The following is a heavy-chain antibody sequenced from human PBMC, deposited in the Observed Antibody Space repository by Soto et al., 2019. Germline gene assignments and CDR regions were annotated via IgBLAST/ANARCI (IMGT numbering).Heavy chain of an antibody. CDR3: AKELVAVAGTGCHY. Sequence: VQLLESGGGLVQPGGSLGLSCAASGFTFSSYAMSWVRQAPGKGLEWVSVISGSGNSPHYADSVKGRFTISRDNSKNTLSLQMNSLRAEDTAVYYCAKELVAVAGTGCHYWGQGTLVTVSS. J-gene: IGHJ4*02. CDR1: GFTFSSYA. V-gene: IGHV3-23*01. CDR2: ISGSGNSP. D-gene: IGHD6-19*01.